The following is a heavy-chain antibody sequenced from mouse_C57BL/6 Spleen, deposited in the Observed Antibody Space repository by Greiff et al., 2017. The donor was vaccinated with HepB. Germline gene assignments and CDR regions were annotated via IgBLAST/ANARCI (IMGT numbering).Heavy chain of an antibody. Sequence: EVKLMESGGDLVKPGGSLKLSCAASGFTFSSYGMSWVRQTPDKRLEWVATISSGGSYTYYPDSVKGRFTISRDNAKNTLYLQMSSLKSEDTAMYYCASYDGAWFAYWGQGTLVTVSA. CDR1: GFTFSSYG. CDR3: ASYDGAWFAY. D-gene: IGHD2-12*01. V-gene: IGHV5-6*01. J-gene: IGHJ3*01. CDR2: ISSGGSYT.